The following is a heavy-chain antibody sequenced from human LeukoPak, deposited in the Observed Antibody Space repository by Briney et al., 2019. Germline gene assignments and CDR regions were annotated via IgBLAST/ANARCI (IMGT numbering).Heavy chain of an antibody. V-gene: IGHV3-21*01. Sequence: PGGSLRLSCAASGFTFSSYGMNWVRQAPGKGLEWVSFISSSSSYIYYADSVKGRFTISRDSAKNSLYLQMNSLRAEDTAVYYCAREMATTYYFDYWGQGTLVTVSS. CDR3: AREMATTYYFDY. CDR1: GFTFSSYG. D-gene: IGHD5-24*01. J-gene: IGHJ4*02. CDR2: ISSSSSYI.